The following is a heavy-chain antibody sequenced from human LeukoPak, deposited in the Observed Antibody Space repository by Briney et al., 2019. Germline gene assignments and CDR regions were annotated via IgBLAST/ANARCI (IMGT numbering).Heavy chain of an antibody. CDR1: GLPFYKNA. CDR2: ISLDSARI. Sequence: SLRLSCAASGLPFYKNAMHWVWHAPGKGLEWVSGISLDSARIGYTDSVKGRFTISRDNAKNSVYLQINSLKTEDTALYYCVKDMTAGGADVWGKGTTVTVSS. J-gene: IGHJ6*04. CDR3: VKDMTAGGADV. D-gene: IGHD2-21*02. V-gene: IGHV3-9*01.